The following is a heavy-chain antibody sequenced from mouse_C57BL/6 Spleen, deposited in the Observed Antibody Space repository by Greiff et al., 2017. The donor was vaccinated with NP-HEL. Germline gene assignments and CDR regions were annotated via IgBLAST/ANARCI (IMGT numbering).Heavy chain of an antibody. D-gene: IGHD2-4*01. V-gene: IGHV1-80*01. CDR2: IYPGDGDT. J-gene: IGHJ4*01. CDR1: GYAFSSYW. CDR3: APHYDYDYAMDY. Sequence: QVQLQQSGAELVKPGASVKISCKASGYAFSSYWMNWVKQRPGKGLEWIGQIYPGDGDTNYNGKFKGKATLTADKSSSTAYMQLSSLTSEDSAVYFCAPHYDYDYAMDYWGQGTSVTVSS.